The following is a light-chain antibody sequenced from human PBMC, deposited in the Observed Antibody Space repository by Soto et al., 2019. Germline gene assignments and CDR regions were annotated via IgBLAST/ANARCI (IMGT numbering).Light chain of an antibody. V-gene: IGKV3-15*01. J-gene: IGKJ1*01. Sequence: ILMTQSPATLSVSPGERATLSCRASQSVSNNLAWYQQKPGQAPRLLIYDASTRATGISARFSGSGSGTEFTLTIIGLQSEDFAVYYCQQYNNWPPWTFGQGTKVEIK. CDR3: QQYNNWPPWT. CDR2: DAS. CDR1: QSVSNN.